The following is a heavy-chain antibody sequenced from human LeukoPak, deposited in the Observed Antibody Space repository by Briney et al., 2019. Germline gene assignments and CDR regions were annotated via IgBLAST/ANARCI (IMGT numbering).Heavy chain of an antibody. D-gene: IGHD4-17*01. V-gene: IGHV3-48*03. CDR1: GFTFSSYE. CDR3: AREYGDYPGS. CDR2: ISSSGSTI. Sequence: GGSLRLSCAASGFTFSSYEMNWVRQAPGKGLEWASYISSSGSTIYYADSVKGRFTISRDNAKNSLYLQMNSLRAEDTAVYYCAREYGDYPGSWGQGTLVTVSS. J-gene: IGHJ4*02.